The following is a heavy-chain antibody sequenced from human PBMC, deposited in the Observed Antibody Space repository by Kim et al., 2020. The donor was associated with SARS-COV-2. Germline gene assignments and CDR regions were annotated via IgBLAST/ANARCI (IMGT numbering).Heavy chain of an antibody. CDR3: ARDGGSGSYSFDY. J-gene: IGHJ4*02. CDR1: GFTFSSYA. CDR2: ISYDGSNK. Sequence: GGSLRLSCAASGFTFSSYAMHWVRQAPGKGLEWVAVISYDGSNKYYADSVKGRFTISRDNSKNTLYLQMNSLRAEDTAVYYCARDGGSGSYSFDYWGQGTLVTVSS. V-gene: IGHV3-30*04. D-gene: IGHD1-26*01.